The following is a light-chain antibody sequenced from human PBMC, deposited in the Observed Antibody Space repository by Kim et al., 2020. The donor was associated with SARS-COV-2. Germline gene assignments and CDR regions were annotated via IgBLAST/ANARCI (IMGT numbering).Light chain of an antibody. CDR2: DAS. V-gene: IGKV3-11*01. CDR1: QSVSSY. CDR3: QQRSNWSFT. Sequence: PGERATLSCRASQSVSSYLAWYQQKPGQAPRLLIYDASNRATGIPARFSGSGSGTDFTLTISSLEPEDFAVYYCQQRSNWSFTFGGGTKVDIK. J-gene: IGKJ4*01.